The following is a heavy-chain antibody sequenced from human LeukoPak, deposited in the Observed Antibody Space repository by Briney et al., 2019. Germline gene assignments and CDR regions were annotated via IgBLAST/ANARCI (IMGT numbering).Heavy chain of an antibody. J-gene: IGHJ4*02. V-gene: IGHV4-31*03. CDR3: AREVAGGGSYYFDY. CDR1: GGSISSGGYY. Sequence: SETLSLTCTVSGGSISSGGYYWSWIRQHPGKGLEWIGYIYYSGSTYYNPSLKSRVTISVDTSKNQFSLKLSSVTAADTAVYYCAREVAGGGSYYFDYWGQGTLVTVSS. CDR2: IYYSGST. D-gene: IGHD1-26*01.